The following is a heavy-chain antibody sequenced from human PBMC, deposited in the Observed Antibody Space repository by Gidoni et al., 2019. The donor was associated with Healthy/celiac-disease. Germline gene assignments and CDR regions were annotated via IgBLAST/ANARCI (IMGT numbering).Heavy chain of an antibody. D-gene: IGHD4-17*01. V-gene: IGHV4-39*01. CDR3: ARSTGWLQGFDY. J-gene: IGHJ4*02. Sequence: STYYNPSLKSRVTISVDTSKNQFSLKLSSVTAADTAVYYCARSTGWLQGFDYWGQGTLVTVSS. CDR2: ST.